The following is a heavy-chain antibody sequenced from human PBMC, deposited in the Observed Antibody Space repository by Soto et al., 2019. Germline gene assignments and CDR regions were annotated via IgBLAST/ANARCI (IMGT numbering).Heavy chain of an antibody. J-gene: IGHJ4*02. Sequence: ASLKFSCKSSGYTFTSYYMHWVRQAPGQGLEWMGIINPSGGSTSYAQKFQGRVTMTRDTSTSTVYMELSSLRSEDTAVYYCASSTRRSGGSCFNYWGQGTLVTSPQ. CDR1: GYTFTSYY. CDR3: ASSTRRSGGSCFNY. CDR2: INPSGGST. V-gene: IGHV1-46*01. D-gene: IGHD2-15*01.